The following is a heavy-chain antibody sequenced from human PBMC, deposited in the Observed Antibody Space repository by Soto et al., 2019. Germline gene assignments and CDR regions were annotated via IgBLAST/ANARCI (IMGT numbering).Heavy chain of an antibody. D-gene: IGHD3-10*01. CDR2: IDIVGDT. CDR3: GRDPSEEGFGKVSYGLDV. V-gene: IGHV3-13*01. Sequence: EVQLVESGGGSVQPGGSLRLSCAASGFTFGSYDMHWVRQATGRGLEWVSSIDIVGDTYYQGSVKGRFTITRDNVKNSLYLQMNSLRAEDSAVYYCGRDPSEEGFGKVSYGLDVWAHGTTVTVS. CDR1: GFTFGSYD. J-gene: IGHJ6*02.